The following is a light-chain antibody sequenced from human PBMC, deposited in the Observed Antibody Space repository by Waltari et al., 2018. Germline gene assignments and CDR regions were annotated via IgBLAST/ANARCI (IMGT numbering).Light chain of an antibody. CDR3: QQYYVNPPT. Sequence: EIVLTQSPATLSLSPGERATLPCRASQSVSSSLAWYHQKPGQPPKVLIYWASTRESGVPDRFSGSGSGTDFTLTISSLQAEDVAVYYCQQYYVNPPTFGQGTKVEIK. CDR2: WAS. J-gene: IGKJ1*01. CDR1: QSVSSS. V-gene: IGKV4-1*01.